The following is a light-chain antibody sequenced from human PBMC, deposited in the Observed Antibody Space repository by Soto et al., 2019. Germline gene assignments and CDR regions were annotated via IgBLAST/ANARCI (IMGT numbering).Light chain of an antibody. J-gene: IGKJ2*01. CDR3: QQYYSIPYT. CDR1: QTVLYSSNNKHS. CDR2: WAS. V-gene: IGKV4-1*01. Sequence: DIVMTQSPDSLAVSLGERATINCKSSQTVLYSSNNKHSLAWYQQKPGQPPKLLIYWASTRESGVPDRFSGSGSGTDFTLTISSLQAEDVAVYYCQQYYSIPYTFGQGTKLEIK.